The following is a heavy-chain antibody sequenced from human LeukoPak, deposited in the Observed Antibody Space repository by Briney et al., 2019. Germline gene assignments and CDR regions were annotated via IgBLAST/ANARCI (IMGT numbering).Heavy chain of an antibody. Sequence: GGSLRLSCAASGFTFSSYAMSWVRQAPGKGLEWVSAISGSGGSTYYADSVKGRFTISRDNSKNTLYLQMNSLRAEDTAVYYCASLTGLLWFGELSTGAFDIWGQGTMVTVSS. J-gene: IGHJ3*02. CDR1: GFTFSSYA. CDR2: ISGSGGST. V-gene: IGHV3-23*01. D-gene: IGHD3-10*01. CDR3: ASLTGLLWFGELSTGAFDI.